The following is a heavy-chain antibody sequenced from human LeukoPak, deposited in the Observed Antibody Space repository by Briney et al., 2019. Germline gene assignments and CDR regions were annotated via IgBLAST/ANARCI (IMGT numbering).Heavy chain of an antibody. J-gene: IGHJ3*02. Sequence: GESLKISCKGSGYSFTSYWIGWVRQMPGKGLEWMGIIYPGDSDTRYSPSFQSQVTISADKSISTAYLQWSSLKASDTAMYYCARGRTTVVTPDAFDIWGQGTMVTVSS. V-gene: IGHV5-51*01. CDR1: GYSFTSYW. D-gene: IGHD4-23*01. CDR3: ARGRTTVVTPDAFDI. CDR2: IYPGDSDT.